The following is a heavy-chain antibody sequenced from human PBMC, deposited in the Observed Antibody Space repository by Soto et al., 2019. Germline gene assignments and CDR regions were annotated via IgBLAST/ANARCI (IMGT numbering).Heavy chain of an antibody. CDR3: ARVSTSIVGAYYFDY. D-gene: IGHD1-26*01. Sequence: GRPRRLSCAVSGFTVSRNYMSWVRQAPGKGLEWVSVIYSGGSTYYADSVKGRFTISRDNSKNTLYLQMDSLRAEDTAVYYCARVSTSIVGAYYFDYWGQGTLVTVSS. J-gene: IGHJ4*02. V-gene: IGHV3-53*01. CDR1: GFTVSRNY. CDR2: IYSGGST.